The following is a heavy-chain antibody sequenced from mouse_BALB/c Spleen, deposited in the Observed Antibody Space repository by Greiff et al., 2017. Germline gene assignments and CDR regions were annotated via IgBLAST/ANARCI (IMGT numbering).Heavy chain of an antibody. CDR2: IWSGGST. D-gene: IGHD2-14*01. Sequence: VMLVESGPGLVQPSQSLSITCTVSGFSLTSYGVHWVRQSPGKGLEWLGVIWSGGSTDYNAAFISRLSISKDNSKSQVFFKMNSLQANDTAIYYCAREGYRFSYAMDYWGQGTSVTVSS. J-gene: IGHJ4*01. CDR1: GFSLTSYG. CDR3: AREGYRFSYAMDY. V-gene: IGHV2-2*02.